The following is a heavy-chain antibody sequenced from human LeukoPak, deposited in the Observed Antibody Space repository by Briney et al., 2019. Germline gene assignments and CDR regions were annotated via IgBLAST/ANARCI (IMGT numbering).Heavy chain of an antibody. CDR1: GYTLTELS. V-gene: IGHV1-24*01. D-gene: IGHD2-21*02. CDR2: FDPEDGET. J-gene: IGHJ4*02. Sequence: ASVKVSCKVSGYTLTELSMHWVRQAPGKGLEWMGGFDPEDGETIYAQKFQGRVTMTEDTSTDTAYMELSSLRSEDTAVYYCATDSIDGDCYLGKCYFDYWGQGTLVTVSS. CDR3: ATDSIDGDCYLGKCYFDY.